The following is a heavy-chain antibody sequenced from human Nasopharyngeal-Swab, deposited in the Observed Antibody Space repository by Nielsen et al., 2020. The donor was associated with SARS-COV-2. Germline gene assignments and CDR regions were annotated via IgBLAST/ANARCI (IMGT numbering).Heavy chain of an antibody. V-gene: IGHV3-72*01. CDR3: ARDLSSIWTSGLGV. CDR2: SRTKANSYTT. D-gene: IGHD6-13*01. J-gene: IGHJ6*02. CDR1: GFTFSAHY. Sequence: GRSLTLSCAASGFTFSAHYMDWVRQAPGKGLEWVGRSRTKANSYTTESASSLKGRFTISRDDSKNSLYLQMSSLRTEDTALYYCARDLSSIWTSGLGVWGQGTTVIVSS.